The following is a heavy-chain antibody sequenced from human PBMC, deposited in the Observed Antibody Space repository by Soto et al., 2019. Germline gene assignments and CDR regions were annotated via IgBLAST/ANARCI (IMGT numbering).Heavy chain of an antibody. Sequence: SLTCSGSSDCISNLDYFWAWIRQPPGKALEYIGYIYKSATTYYNPSFESRVAISVDTSKSQFSLNVTSVTAADTAVYFCARGRYCLTGRCFPNWFDSWGQGALVTVSS. J-gene: IGHJ5*01. CDR2: IYKSATT. D-gene: IGHD7-27*01. CDR3: ARGRYCLTGRCFPNWFDS. V-gene: IGHV4-30-4*01. CDR1: SDCISNLDYF.